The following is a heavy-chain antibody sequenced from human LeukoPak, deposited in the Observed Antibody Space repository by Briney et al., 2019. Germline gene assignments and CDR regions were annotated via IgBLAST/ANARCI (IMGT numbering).Heavy chain of an antibody. Sequence: PSETLSLTCAVSGGSISSGGYSGSWIRQPPGKGLEWIGYIYHSGSTYYNPSLKSRVTISVDRSKNQFSLKLSSVTAADTAVYYCARGEVPAATYYFDYWGQGTLVTVSS. CDR3: ARGEVPAATYYFDY. CDR2: IYHSGST. CDR1: GGSISSGGYS. D-gene: IGHD2-2*01. J-gene: IGHJ4*02. V-gene: IGHV4-30-2*01.